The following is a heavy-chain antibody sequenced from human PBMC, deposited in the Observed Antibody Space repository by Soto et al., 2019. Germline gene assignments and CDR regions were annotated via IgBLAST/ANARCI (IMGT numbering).Heavy chain of an antibody. J-gene: IGHJ6*02. V-gene: IGHV3-74*01. CDR2: IFSDGSST. CDR3: ARGDSSTYFYYYGLDV. Sequence: GGSLRLSCAASGFTFSNYWMHWVRQAPGKGLLWVARIFSDGSSTRYAGSVKGRFTISRDNAKNTLWLQMNSLRVEDTAVYFCARGDSSTYFYYYGLDVWGQGTTVTVSS. CDR1: GFTFSNYW. D-gene: IGHD6-13*01.